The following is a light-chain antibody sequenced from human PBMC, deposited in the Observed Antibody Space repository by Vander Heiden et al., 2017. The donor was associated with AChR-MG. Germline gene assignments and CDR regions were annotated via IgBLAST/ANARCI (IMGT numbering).Light chain of an antibody. CDR1: SSDLGGYNY. Sequence: QPALTQPASVSGSPGQAITISCTGTSSDLGGYNYVSWHQQHPGKAPILMIYNVTNRPSGVSDRFSGSNAANTASLTSSGLQAEDEADYYCSSYRGNSTLFGTGTKVTVL. CDR2: NVT. J-gene: IGLJ1*01. V-gene: IGLV2-14*03. CDR3: SSYRGNSTL.